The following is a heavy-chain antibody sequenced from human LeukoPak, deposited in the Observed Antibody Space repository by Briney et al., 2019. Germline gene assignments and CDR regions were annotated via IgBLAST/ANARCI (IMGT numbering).Heavy chain of an antibody. Sequence: GGSLRLSCAASGFIFSDYYMSWIRQAPGKGLEWVSYISSSTTFINYADSLKGRFTIPRDNAKNSLYLQMNSLRAEDTAVYYCARPQDQTVAGSDYWGQGTLVTVSS. CDR2: ISSSTTFI. D-gene: IGHD6-19*01. J-gene: IGHJ4*02. V-gene: IGHV3-11*03. CDR3: ARPQDQTVAGSDY. CDR1: GFIFSDYY.